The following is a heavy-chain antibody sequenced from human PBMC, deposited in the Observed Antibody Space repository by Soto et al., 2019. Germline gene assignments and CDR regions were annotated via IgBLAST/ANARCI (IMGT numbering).Heavy chain of an antibody. CDR1: GFTFISYG. CDR2: IWYDGSNK. J-gene: IGHJ6*02. Sequence: PGGSLRLSCAASGFTFISYGMHWVRQAPGKGLEWVAVIWYDGSNKYYADSVKGRFTISRDNSKNTLYLQMNSLRAEDTAVYYCARGSTYYDFWSGYYIDYYYYGMDVWGQGTTVTVSS. D-gene: IGHD3-3*01. V-gene: IGHV3-33*01. CDR3: ARGSTYYDFWSGYYIDYYYYGMDV.